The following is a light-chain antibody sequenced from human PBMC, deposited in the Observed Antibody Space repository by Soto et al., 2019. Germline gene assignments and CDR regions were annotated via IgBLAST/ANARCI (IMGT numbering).Light chain of an antibody. CDR1: QSVSNDF. CDR3: QQYDNWPRT. V-gene: IGKV3-15*01. J-gene: IGKJ1*01. Sequence: EIVLPQSPGILSLSPVERATLSGRSSQSVSNDFLAWYKKKPGQAPRLLIYHASTRATGIPARFSGIGSGTDFTLTISSLQSEEFAFFYCQQYDNWPRTFGQGTKVEIK. CDR2: HAS.